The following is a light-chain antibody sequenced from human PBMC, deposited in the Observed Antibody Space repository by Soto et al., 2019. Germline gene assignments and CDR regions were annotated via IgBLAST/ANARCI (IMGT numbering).Light chain of an antibody. CDR3: QQYKSYST. J-gene: IGKJ1*01. V-gene: IGKV1-5*01. CDR2: DAS. Sequence: DIQLTQSPSTMSASVGDRVTLTCRASQSLNSRLAWYKQGPGKAPKLLIYDASTLESGVPSRFSGSGSGTEFTLTINNLQPDDLATYICQQYKSYSTFGRGTKVDIK. CDR1: QSLNSR.